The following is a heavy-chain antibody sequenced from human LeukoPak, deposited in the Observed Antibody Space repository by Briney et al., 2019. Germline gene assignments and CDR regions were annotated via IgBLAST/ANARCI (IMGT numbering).Heavy chain of an antibody. CDR3: ARGDYDFWSGYIRY. CDR2: VYYSGST. V-gene: IGHV4-39*07. Sequence: SETLSLTCTVSGGSISSSSYYWGWIRQPPGKGLEWIGSVYYSGSTYYSPSLKSRVTISVDTSKNQFSLKLSSVTAADTAVYYCARGDYDFWSGYIRYWGQGTLVTVSS. CDR1: GGSISSSSYY. D-gene: IGHD3-3*01. J-gene: IGHJ4*02.